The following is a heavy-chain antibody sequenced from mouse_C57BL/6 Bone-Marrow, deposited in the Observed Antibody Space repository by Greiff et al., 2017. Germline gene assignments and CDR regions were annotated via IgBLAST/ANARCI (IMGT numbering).Heavy chain of an antibody. V-gene: IGHV5-12*01. CDR2: ISNGGGST. D-gene: IGHD1-1*01. CDR3: ARRGGSSYAMDY. J-gene: IGHJ4*01. Sequence: EVKLVESGGGLVQPGGSLKLSCAASGFTFSDYYMYWVRQTPEKRLEWVAYISNGGGSTYYPDTVKGRFTLSRDNTKNTLYLQMSRLKSEDTAMYYCARRGGSSYAMDYWGQGTSVTVSS. CDR1: GFTFSDYY.